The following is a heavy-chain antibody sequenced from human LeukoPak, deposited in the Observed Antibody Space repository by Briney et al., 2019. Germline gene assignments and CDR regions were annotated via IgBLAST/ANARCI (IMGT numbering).Heavy chain of an antibody. CDR2: INHSGST. CDR3: ARGYRAVVAAYNWFDP. Sequence: PSETLSLTCAVYGESFSGYYWSWIRQPPGKGLEWIGEINHSGSTNYNPSLKSRVTISVDTSKNQFSLKLSSVSAADTAVYYCARGYRAVVAAYNWFDPWGQGTLVTVSS. J-gene: IGHJ5*02. D-gene: IGHD2-15*01. CDR1: GESFSGYY. V-gene: IGHV4-34*01.